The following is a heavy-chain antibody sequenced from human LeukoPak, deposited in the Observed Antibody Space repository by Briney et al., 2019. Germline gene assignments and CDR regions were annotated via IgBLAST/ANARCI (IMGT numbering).Heavy chain of an antibody. Sequence: GSLRLSCAASGFTFSSYGMHWVRQAPGKGLEWVAVIWYDGSNKYYADSVKGRFTISRDNSKNTLYLQMNSLRAEDTAVYYCAKGRVPYCGGDCYSLDWGQGTLVTVSS. D-gene: IGHD2-21*02. J-gene: IGHJ4*02. CDR2: IWYDGSNK. V-gene: IGHV3-30*02. CDR1: GFTFSSYG. CDR3: AKGRVPYCGGDCYSLD.